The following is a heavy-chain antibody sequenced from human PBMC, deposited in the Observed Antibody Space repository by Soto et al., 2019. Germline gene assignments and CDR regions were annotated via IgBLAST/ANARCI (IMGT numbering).Heavy chain of an antibody. CDR1: GYNFANYW. D-gene: IGHD3-22*01. V-gene: IGHV5-51*01. CDR2: IFPGDSDT. CDR3: ADGYDTGLDAFDI. J-gene: IGHJ3*02. Sequence: GESLKISCKGSGYNFANYWIGWVRQMPGKGLEWMGMIFPGDSDTKKSPSLQGQITMSVDKSNSSAYLQWRSLKASDTAMYYCADGYDTGLDAFDIWGQGTMATVSS.